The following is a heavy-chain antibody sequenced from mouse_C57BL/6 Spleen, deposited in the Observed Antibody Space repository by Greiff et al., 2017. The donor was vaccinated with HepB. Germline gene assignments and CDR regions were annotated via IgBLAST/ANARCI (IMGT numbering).Heavy chain of an antibody. V-gene: IGHV1-55*01. CDR1: GYTFTSYW. J-gene: IGHJ4*01. CDR2: IYPGSGST. Sequence: QVQLQQPGAELVKPGASVKMSCKASGYTFTSYWITWVKQRPGQGLEWIGDIYPGSGSTNYNEKFKSKATLTVDTSSSTAYMQLSSLTSEDSAVYYCARRYGYEDAMDYWGQGTSVTVSS. D-gene: IGHD2-2*01. CDR3: ARRYGYEDAMDY.